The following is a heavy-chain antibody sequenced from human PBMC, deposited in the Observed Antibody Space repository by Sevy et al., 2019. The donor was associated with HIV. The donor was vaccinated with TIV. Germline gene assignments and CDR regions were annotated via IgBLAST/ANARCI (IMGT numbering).Heavy chain of an antibody. Sequence: ASVKVSCKVSGYTLTELSMHWVRQAPGKGLEWMGGFDPEDGETIYAQKFQGRVTMTGDTSTDTAYMELSSLRSEDTAVYYCATGYYDSSGYYQDAFDIWGQGTMVTVSS. D-gene: IGHD3-22*01. J-gene: IGHJ3*02. CDR2: FDPEDGET. V-gene: IGHV1-24*01. CDR3: ATGYYDSSGYYQDAFDI. CDR1: GYTLTELS.